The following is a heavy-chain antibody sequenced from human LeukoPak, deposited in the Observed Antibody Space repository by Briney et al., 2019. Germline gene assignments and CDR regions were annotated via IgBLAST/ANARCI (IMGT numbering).Heavy chain of an antibody. Sequence: GGSLRLSCAASEFTFSSYAMSWVRQAPGKGLEWVSSISGSGDRTYYADSVKGRLTISRDNSKNTLYLQMNGLRAEDTAVYYCAKEGFGNYYSAYFDYWGQGTLVTVSS. CDR3: AKEGFGNYYSAYFDY. CDR2: ISGSGDRT. D-gene: IGHD1-26*01. V-gene: IGHV3-23*01. CDR1: EFTFSSYA. J-gene: IGHJ4*02.